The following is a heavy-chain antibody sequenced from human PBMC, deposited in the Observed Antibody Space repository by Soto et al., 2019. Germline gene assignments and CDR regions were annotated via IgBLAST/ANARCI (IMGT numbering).Heavy chain of an antibody. V-gene: IGHV3-11*01. CDR3: ARDISFGELGFDP. Sequence: GSLRLSCAASGCTFSDYYMSWIRQAPGKGLEWVSYISSSGSTVYYADSVKGRFAISRDNAKNSLFLQMNSLRAEDTAVYYCARDISFGELGFDPWGQGTLVTVSS. CDR1: GCTFSDYY. D-gene: IGHD3-10*01. J-gene: IGHJ5*02. CDR2: ISSSGSTV.